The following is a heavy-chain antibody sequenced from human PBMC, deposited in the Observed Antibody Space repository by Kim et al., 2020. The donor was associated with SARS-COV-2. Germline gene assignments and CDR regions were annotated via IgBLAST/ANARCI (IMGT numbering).Heavy chain of an antibody. CDR3: ARIKYDSSGFYTPGFDS. D-gene: IGHD3-22*01. J-gene: IGHJ4*01. V-gene: IGHV3-11*01. Sequence: VKGRFTISRDNAKNSLHLQMSSLRAGDTAVYYCARIKYDSSGFYTPGFDSWGQGTRVTVSS.